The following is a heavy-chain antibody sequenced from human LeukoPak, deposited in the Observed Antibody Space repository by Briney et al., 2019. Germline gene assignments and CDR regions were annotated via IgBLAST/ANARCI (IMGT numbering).Heavy chain of an antibody. CDR1: GFIFDDYA. V-gene: IGHV3-9*01. J-gene: IGHJ4*02. D-gene: IGHD3-10*01. CDR2: ISWNSGRI. CDR3: GKDMASMVRGVIDF. Sequence: GGSLRLSCVAPGFIFDDYAMHWVRQAPGKGLEWVSGISWNSGRIGHADSVKGRFTISRDNAKKSLYLQMNSLRAEDTALYYCGKDMASMVRGVIDFWGQGTLVTVSS.